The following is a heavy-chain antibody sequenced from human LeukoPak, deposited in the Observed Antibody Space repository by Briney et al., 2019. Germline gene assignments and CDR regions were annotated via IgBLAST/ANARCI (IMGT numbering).Heavy chain of an antibody. CDR3: ARGPLFYGSGVTYFDD. CDR2: IIPIFGTA. J-gene: IGHJ4*02. Sequence: SVKVSCKASGGTFSNFAISWVRQAPGQGLEWMGGIIPIFGTANYAQMFQGRVTIITGESMSTAYMELSSLISEDTAVYYCARGPLFYGSGVTYFDDWGQGTLVTVSS. D-gene: IGHD3-10*01. V-gene: IGHV1-69*05. CDR1: GGTFSNFA.